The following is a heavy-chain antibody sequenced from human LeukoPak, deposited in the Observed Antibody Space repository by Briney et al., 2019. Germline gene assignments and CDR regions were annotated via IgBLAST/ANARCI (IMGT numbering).Heavy chain of an antibody. V-gene: IGHV3-15*01. J-gene: IGHJ4*02. CDR1: GFTFSNAW. Sequence: GGSLRLSCAASGFTFSNAWMSWVRQAPGKGLEWVGRIKSKTDSGTTDYAAPVKGRFTISRDDSKNTLYLQMNSLKTEDTAVYYCTTDLYYYDSSGYPTHDYWGQGTLVTVSS. D-gene: IGHD3-22*01. CDR2: IKSKTDSGTT. CDR3: TTDLYYYDSSGYPTHDY.